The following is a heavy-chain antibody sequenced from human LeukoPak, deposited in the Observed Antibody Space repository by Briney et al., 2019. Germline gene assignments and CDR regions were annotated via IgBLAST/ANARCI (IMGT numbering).Heavy chain of an antibody. CDR3: AKDGRNYGDDLEGYYFDY. V-gene: IGHV3-23*01. D-gene: IGHD4-17*01. CDR2: ISGSGGST. J-gene: IGHJ4*02. Sequence: GGSLRLSCAASGFTFSSHAMSWVRQAPGKGLEWVSAISGSGGSTYYADSVKGRFTISRDNSKSTLYLQMNSLRAEDTAVYYCAKDGRNYGDDLEGYYFDYWGQGTLVTVSS. CDR1: GFTFSSHA.